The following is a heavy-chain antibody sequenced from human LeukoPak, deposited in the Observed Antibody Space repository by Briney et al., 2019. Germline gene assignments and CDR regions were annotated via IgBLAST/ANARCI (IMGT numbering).Heavy chain of an antibody. CDR2: ISSSSSTI. CDR1: GFTFSSYS. V-gene: IGHV3-48*01. CDR3: AKDIEGFGELAAHNFDY. J-gene: IGHJ4*02. D-gene: IGHD3-10*01. Sequence: GGSLRLSCAASGFTFSSYSMNWVRQAPGKGLEWVSYISSSSSTIYYADSVKGRFTISRDNSKNTLYLQMNSLRAEDTAVYYCAKDIEGFGELAAHNFDYWGQGTLVTVSS.